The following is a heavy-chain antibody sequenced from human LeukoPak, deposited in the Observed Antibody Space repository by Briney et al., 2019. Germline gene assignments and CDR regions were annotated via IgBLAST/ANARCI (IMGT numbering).Heavy chain of an antibody. CDR1: GFTFSSYG. Sequence: GRSLRLSCAASGFTFSSYGMHWVRQAPGKGLEWVAVISYDGSNKYYADSVKGRFTISRDNSKNTLYLQMNSLRAEDTAVYYCASGYSSSWYNGRDYWGQGTLVTVSS. J-gene: IGHJ4*02. V-gene: IGHV3-30*03. CDR3: ASGYSSSWYNGRDY. CDR2: ISYDGSNK. D-gene: IGHD6-13*01.